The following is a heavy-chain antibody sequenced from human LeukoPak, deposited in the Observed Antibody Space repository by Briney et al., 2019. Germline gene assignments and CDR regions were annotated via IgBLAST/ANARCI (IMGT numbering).Heavy chain of an antibody. CDR1: GFTFSNAW. J-gene: IGHJ4*02. V-gene: IGHV3-15*01. Sequence: GGSLRLSCAAPGFTFSNAWMSWVRQAPGKGLEWVGRIKSKTDGGTTDYAAPVKGRFTISRDDSKNTLYLQMNSLKTEDTAVYYCTTDFSGSYYATEYWGQGTLVTVSS. CDR3: TTDFSGSYYATEY. D-gene: IGHD1-26*01. CDR2: IKSKTDGGTT.